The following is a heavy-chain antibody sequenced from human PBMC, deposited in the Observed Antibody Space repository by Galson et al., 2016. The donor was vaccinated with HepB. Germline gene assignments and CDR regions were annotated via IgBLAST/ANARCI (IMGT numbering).Heavy chain of an antibody. V-gene: IGHV4-39*07. Sequence: SETLSLTCTVSGGSISSSSDYWGWIRQPPGKGLEWIGNIYYSGSTYYNPSLKSGVTISVDTSKNQFSLKLSAVTAADTAAYYCARDGSAAGTSLDYWGQGTLVTVSS. CDR1: GGSISSSSDY. J-gene: IGHJ4*02. CDR3: ARDGSAAGTSLDY. D-gene: IGHD6-13*01. CDR2: IYYSGST.